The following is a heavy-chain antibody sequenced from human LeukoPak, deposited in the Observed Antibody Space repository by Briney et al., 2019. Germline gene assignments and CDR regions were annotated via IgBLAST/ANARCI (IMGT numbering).Heavy chain of an antibody. J-gene: IGHJ4*02. CDR1: GFTFSSYS. CDR3: ARDLSLYCSGGSCYSLNY. D-gene: IGHD2-15*01. Sequence: GGSLRLSCTASGFTFSSYSMNWVRQAPGKGLEWVSYISSSGSTIYYADSVKGRFTISRGNAKNSLYLQMNSLRAEDTAVYYCARDLSLYCSGGSCYSLNYWGQGTLVTVSS. CDR2: ISSSGSTI. V-gene: IGHV3-48*04.